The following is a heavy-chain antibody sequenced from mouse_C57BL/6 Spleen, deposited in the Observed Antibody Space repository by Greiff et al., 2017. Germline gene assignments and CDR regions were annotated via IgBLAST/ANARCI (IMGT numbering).Heavy chain of an antibody. CDR2: IDPENGDT. D-gene: IGHD1-1*01. J-gene: IGHJ3*01. Sequence: VQLQQSGAELVRPGASVTLSCTASGFNIKDDYMHWVKQRPEQGLEWIGWIDPENGDTDYASKFSGKATRTADTTSNTAYLQLSSLTSEDTAVYYYTADGSRPFACWGQGTLVTVS. V-gene: IGHV14-4*01. CDR1: GFNIKDDY. CDR3: TADGSRPFAC.